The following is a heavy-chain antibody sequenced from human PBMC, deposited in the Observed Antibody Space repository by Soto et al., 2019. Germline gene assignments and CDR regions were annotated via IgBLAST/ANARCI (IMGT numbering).Heavy chain of an antibody. J-gene: IGHJ6*02. CDR2: ISSSNAHT. D-gene: IGHD6-13*01. Sequence: QVQLVESGGGLVKPGGSLKLSCAASEFDFRDYYMSWIRQAPGKGLEWVSYISSSNAHTDYADSVKGRFTISRDNAKKSLYLQMNSLRVEDTAVYYCARGLSSSWYMDGLDVWGQGTTVTVAS. CDR1: EFDFRDYY. CDR3: ARGLSSSWYMDGLDV. V-gene: IGHV3-11*06.